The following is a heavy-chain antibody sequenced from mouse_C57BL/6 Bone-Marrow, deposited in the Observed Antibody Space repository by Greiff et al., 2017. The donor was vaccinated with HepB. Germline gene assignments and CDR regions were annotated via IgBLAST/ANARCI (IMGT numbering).Heavy chain of an antibody. D-gene: IGHD1-1*01. V-gene: IGHV5-15*01. CDR3: ARGDYWRND. CDR2: ISNLAYSI. Sequence: EVKLVESGGGLVQPGGSLKLSCAASGFTFSDYGMAWVRQAPRKGPEWVAFISNLAYSIYYADTVTGRFTISRENAKNTLYLEMSSLRSEDTAMYYCARGDYWRNDWGQGTTLTVSS. CDR1: GFTFSDYG. J-gene: IGHJ2*01.